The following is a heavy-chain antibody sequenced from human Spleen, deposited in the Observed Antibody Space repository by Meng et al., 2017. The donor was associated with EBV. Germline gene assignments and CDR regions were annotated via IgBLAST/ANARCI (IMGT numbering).Heavy chain of an antibody. CDR3: AHIIVARPFDS. CDR1: GFSLSTRGVG. V-gene: IGHV2-5*02. J-gene: IGHJ4*02. CDR2: IYWDDDT. Sequence: QITLKESSPTLVKPTQTLTLTCTFSGFSLSTRGVGVGWIRQPPGKALEWLALIYWDDDTRYSPSLKSRLTITKDTSKNQVVLTMTNMDPVDTATYYCAHIIVARPFDSWGQGTLVTVSS. D-gene: IGHD6-6*01.